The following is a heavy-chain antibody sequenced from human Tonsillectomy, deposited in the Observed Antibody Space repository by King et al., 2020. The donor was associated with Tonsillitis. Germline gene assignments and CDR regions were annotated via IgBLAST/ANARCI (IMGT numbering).Heavy chain of an antibody. Sequence: VQLPQWGAGLLKPSETLSLTCAVYGGSFSRPPGKGLEWIGEINHSGSTNYNPSLKSRVTISVDTSKNQFSLNLSSVTAADTAVYYCARGDFDPWGQGTLVTVSS. CDR1: GGSF. CDR2: INHSGST. J-gene: IGHJ5*02. CDR3: ARGDFDP. V-gene: IGHV4-34*01.